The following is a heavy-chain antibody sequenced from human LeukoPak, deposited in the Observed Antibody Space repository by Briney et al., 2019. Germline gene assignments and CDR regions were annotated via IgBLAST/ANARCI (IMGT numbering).Heavy chain of an antibody. D-gene: IGHD3-9*01. J-gene: IGHJ4*02. Sequence: GASVKVSCKASGYTFTSYYMHWVRQAPGQGLEWMGIINPSGGSTSYAQKFQGRVTMTRDMSTSTVYMELSSLRSDDTAVYYCARVGPQLRYFDWLPYLYWGQGTLVTVSS. CDR3: ARVGPQLRYFDWLPYLY. CDR1: GYTFTSYY. V-gene: IGHV1-46*01. CDR2: INPSGGST.